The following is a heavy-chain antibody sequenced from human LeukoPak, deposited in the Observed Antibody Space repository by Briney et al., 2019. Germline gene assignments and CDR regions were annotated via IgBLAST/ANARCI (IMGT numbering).Heavy chain of an antibody. J-gene: IGHJ4*02. CDR3: AREVTMIVVVQYYFDY. CDR2: IRYDGSNK. Sequence: GGSLRLSCAASGFTFSSYGMHWVRQAPGKGLEWVAFIRYDGSNKYYADSVKGRFTISRDNPKNTLYLQMNSLRSEDTAVYYCAREVTMIVVVQYYFDYWGQGTLVTVSS. D-gene: IGHD3-22*01. V-gene: IGHV3-30*02. CDR1: GFTFSSYG.